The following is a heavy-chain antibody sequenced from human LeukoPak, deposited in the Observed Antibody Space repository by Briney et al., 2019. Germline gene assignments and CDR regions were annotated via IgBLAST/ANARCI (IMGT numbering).Heavy chain of an antibody. D-gene: IGHD2-15*01. CDR3: AREYCSGGSCYSLWFDP. CDR2: INPNSGGT. CDR1: GGTFSSYA. V-gene: IGHV1-2*02. Sequence: ASVKVSCKASGGTFSSYAISWVRQAPGQGLEWMGWINPNSGGTNYAQKFQGRVTMTMDTSISTAYMELSRLRSDDTAVYYCAREYCSGGSCYSLWFDPWGQGTLVTVSS. J-gene: IGHJ5*02.